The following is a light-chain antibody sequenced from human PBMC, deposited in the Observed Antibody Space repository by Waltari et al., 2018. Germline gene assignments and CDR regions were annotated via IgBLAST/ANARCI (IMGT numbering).Light chain of an antibody. Sequence: EIVLTQSPDFQSVTPTEKVTITCRARQSVGSDLHWYQQRPNQSPNLLIKYVSQSFSGVPDRFSGSKSGTSASLAISGLQSEDEADYYCAAWDDNLNGVVFGGGTK. CDR2: YVS. V-gene: IGKV6-21*01. CDR1: QSVGSD. J-gene: IGKJ4*02. CDR3: AAWDDNLNGVV.